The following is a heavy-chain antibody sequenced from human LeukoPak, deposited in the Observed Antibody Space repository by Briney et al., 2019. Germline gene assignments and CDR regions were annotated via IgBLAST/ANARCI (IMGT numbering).Heavy chain of an antibody. V-gene: IGHV3-64*01. D-gene: IGHD6-13*01. Sequence: PGGSLRLSCAASGFTFSSYAMHWVRQAPGKGLEYVSAISSNGGSTYYANSVKGRFTISRDNSKNTLYLQMGSLRAEDMAVYYCARVTAAAGFDYWGQGTLVTVSS. CDR3: ARVTAAAGFDY. J-gene: IGHJ4*02. CDR2: ISSNGGST. CDR1: GFTFSSYA.